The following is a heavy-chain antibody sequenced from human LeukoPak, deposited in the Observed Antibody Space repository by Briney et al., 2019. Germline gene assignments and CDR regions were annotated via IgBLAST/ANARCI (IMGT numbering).Heavy chain of an antibody. Sequence: SXXXXVSGGXITSXXXSWIXQPXXXXXEWIGRIYSTGSTNYNPSLKSRVTISVDTSRNQFSLKLSSVTAADTAVYYCARDRMTVATVPIWGQGTMVTVSS. V-gene: IGHV4-4*07. J-gene: IGHJ3*02. D-gene: IGHD4-11*01. CDR3: ARDRMTVATVPI. CDR2: IYSTGST. CDR1: GGXITSXX.